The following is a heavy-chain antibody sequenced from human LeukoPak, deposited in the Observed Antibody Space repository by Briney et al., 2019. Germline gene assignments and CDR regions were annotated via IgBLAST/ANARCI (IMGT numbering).Heavy chain of an antibody. J-gene: IGHJ5*02. D-gene: IGHD3-3*01. CDR2: IYYSGST. CDR1: GGSINSYY. Sequence: SETLSLTCTVSGGSINSYYWSWIRQPPGKGLEWIGYIYYSGSTSYNPSLKSRVTISVDTSKKQFSLKLSSVTAADTAFYYCARDYDPSSNWFDPWGQGTLVTVSS. V-gene: IGHV4-59*01. CDR3: ARDYDPSSNWFDP.